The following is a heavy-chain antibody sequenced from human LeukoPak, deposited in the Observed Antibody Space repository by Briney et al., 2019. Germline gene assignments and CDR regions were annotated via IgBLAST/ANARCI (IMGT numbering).Heavy chain of an antibody. J-gene: IGHJ4*02. Sequence: PGGSLRLSCATSGFTFSNAWMYWVRQAPGKGLGCVATINQDGSEKEYLDSVNGRFTISRDNAKNSVYLQMNSLRAEDTAVYYCARWAYWGPGTLVSVSS. V-gene: IGHV3-7*05. CDR1: GFTFSNAW. CDR2: INQDGSEK. CDR3: ARWAY.